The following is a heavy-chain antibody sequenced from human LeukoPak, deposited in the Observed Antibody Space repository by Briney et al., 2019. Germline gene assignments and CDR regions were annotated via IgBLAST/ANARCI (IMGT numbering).Heavy chain of an antibody. CDR2: INAGNGNT. CDR3: ARDLRIQSQQQLGLGY. CDR1: GYSFTSYW. V-gene: IGHV1-3*01. Sequence: GESLKISCKGSGYSFTSYWIGWVRQAPGQRLEWMGWINAGNGNTKYSQKFQGRVTITRDTSASTAYMELSSLRSEDTAVYYCARDLRIQSQQQLGLGYWGQGTLVTVSS. J-gene: IGHJ4*02. D-gene: IGHD6-13*01.